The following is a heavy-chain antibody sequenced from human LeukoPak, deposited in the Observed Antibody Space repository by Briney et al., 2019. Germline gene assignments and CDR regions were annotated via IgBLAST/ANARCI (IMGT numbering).Heavy chain of an antibody. CDR3: ARENRGREAGVPYYFDY. Sequence: PSETLSLTCTVAGGSISIGSYYWSWIRQPAGKGLEWLGRIYTSGSTNYNPSLKSRVTISVDTSKNQFSLKLSSVTAADTAVYYCARENRGREAGVPYYFDYWGQGTLVTVSS. V-gene: IGHV4-61*02. CDR2: IYTSGST. D-gene: IGHD3-10*01. CDR1: GGSISIGSYY. J-gene: IGHJ4*02.